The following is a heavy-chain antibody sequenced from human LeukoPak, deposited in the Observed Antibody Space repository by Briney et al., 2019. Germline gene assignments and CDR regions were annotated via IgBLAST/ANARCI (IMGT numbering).Heavy chain of an antibody. CDR1: GYTFTSYG. V-gene: IGHV1-2*02. Sequence: ASVKVSCKASGYTFTSYGISWVRQAPGQGLEWMGWINPNSGDTNYAQKFQDRVTMTSDTSISTAYIELRRLRSDETAVYYCAREGRITMVRRVIGGPDWFDTWGQGTLVTVSS. CDR3: AREGRITMVRRVIGGPDWFDT. J-gene: IGHJ5*02. D-gene: IGHD3-10*01. CDR2: INPNSGDT.